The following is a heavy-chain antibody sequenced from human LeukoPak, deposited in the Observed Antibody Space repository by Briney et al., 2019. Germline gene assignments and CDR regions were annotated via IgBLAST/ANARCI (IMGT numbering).Heavy chain of an antibody. D-gene: IGHD2-8*01. Sequence: PGGSLRLSCAASGITFSSHAMNWVRQAPGKGLEWVAVISYDGSNKYYVDSVKGRFTISRDNSKNTLYLQMNSLRAEDTAVYYCARASYCTNGVCYIFAGDAFDIWGQGTMVTVSS. V-gene: IGHV3-30*04. J-gene: IGHJ3*02. CDR3: ARASYCTNGVCYIFAGDAFDI. CDR2: ISYDGSNK. CDR1: GITFSSHA.